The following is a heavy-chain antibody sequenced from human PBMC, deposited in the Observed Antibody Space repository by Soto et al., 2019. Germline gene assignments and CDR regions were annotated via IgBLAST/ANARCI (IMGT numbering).Heavy chain of an antibody. CDR3: ARGGDSSGYHNWFEP. CDR1: GGSISSGGYS. CDR2: IYHSGST. D-gene: IGHD3-22*01. J-gene: IGHJ5*02. Sequence: SDTLSLTCAVSGGSISSGGYSWSWMRQPPGKGLEWIGYIYHSGSTYYNPSLKSRVTISVDRSKNQFSLKLSSVTAADTAVYYCARGGDSSGYHNWFEPWGEGTLCNVSP. V-gene: IGHV4-30-2*01.